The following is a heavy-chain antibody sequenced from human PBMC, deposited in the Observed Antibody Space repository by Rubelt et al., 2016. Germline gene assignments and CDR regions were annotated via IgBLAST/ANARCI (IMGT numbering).Heavy chain of an antibody. D-gene: IGHD6-6*01. Sequence: QVQLVQSGSELKKPGASVKVSCKASGYTFTSYAMNWVRQAPGQGLEWMGWINTNTGNPTYAQACTGRFVFSLDTSVSTAYLQIISLKAEDTAVYYCARVIAAREDYNWFDPWGQGTLVTVSS. V-gene: IGHV7-4-1*02. CDR2: INTNTGNP. CDR1: GYTFTSYA. CDR3: ARVIAAREDYNWFDP. J-gene: IGHJ5*02.